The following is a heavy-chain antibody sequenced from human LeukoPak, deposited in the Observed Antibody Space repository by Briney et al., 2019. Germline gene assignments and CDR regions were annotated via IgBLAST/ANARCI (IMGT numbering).Heavy chain of an antibody. CDR3: ARTVGYYYDSSGYPTYYYYYYMDV. CDR1: GYTFTSYD. D-gene: IGHD3-22*01. CDR2: MNPNSGNT. Sequence: GASVKVSCKASGYTFTSYDINWVRQATGQGLEWMGWMNPNSGNTGYAQKFQGRVTITRNTSISTAYMELSSLRSEDTAVYCCARTVGYYYDSSGYPTYYYYYYMDVWGKGTTVTVSS. V-gene: IGHV1-8*03. J-gene: IGHJ6*03.